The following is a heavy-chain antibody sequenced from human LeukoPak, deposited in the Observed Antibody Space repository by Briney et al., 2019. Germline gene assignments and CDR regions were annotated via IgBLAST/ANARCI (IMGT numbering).Heavy chain of an antibody. V-gene: IGHV4-59*01. J-gene: IGHJ4*02. CDR2: SYYNGNT. D-gene: IGHD3-10*01. CDR1: GGSITNYY. CDR3: ARDDYGSGSWNDY. Sequence: SETLSLTCTVSGGSITNYYWSWIRQPPGKGLEWIGFSYYNGNTNYNPSLKSRVTISVDMSKNQFSLSLRSVTAADTAVYYCARDDYGSGSWNDYWGQGTLVTVSS.